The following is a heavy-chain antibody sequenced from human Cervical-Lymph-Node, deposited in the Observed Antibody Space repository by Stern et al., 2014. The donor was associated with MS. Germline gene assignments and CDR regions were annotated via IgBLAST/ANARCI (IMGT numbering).Heavy chain of an antibody. CDR1: GFTFSTYA. D-gene: IGHD2-2*01. CDR2: ISRSGVYT. CDR3: AKDLGRGVVVVPLYGLDV. J-gene: IGHJ6*02. V-gene: IGHV3-23*04. Sequence: EVQLVESGGGLVQPGGSLRLSCAASGFTFSTYAFSWVRQAPGKGLEGIPRISRSGVYTYYADSVKGRFTSSRDNSKSMLYLEMQSLRAEDAAVYHCAKDLGRGVVVVPLYGLDVWGQGTTVTVSS.